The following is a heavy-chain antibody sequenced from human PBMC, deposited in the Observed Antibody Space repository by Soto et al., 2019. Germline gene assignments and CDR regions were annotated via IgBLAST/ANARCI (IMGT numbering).Heavy chain of an antibody. CDR2: IIPIFGTA. D-gene: IGHD3-10*01. V-gene: IGHV1-69*12. CDR3: ARGGVLLWFGEEPHFDY. J-gene: IGHJ4*02. CDR1: GGTFSSYA. Sequence: HVQLVQSGAEVKKPGSSVKVSCKASGGTFSSYAISWVRQAPGQGLEWMGGIIPIFGTANYAQKFQGRVTIAADQPTSTAYMELSSLRSEDTAVYYCARGGVLLWFGEEPHFDYWGQGTLVTVSP.